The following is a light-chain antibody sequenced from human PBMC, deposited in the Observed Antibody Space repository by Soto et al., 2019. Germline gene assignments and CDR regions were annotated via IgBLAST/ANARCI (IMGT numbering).Light chain of an antibody. CDR1: SSNIGINA. V-gene: IGLV1-44*01. J-gene: IGLJ1*01. CDR3: AAWDDSLNGLV. Sequence: QSVLTQPPSASGTPGQRFTISCSGSSSNIGINAVNWYQQLPGTAPKLVIYDNNQRPSGVPDRFSGSKSGISASLAISGLQSEDEADYSCAAWDDSLNGLVFGTGTKLTVL. CDR2: DNN.